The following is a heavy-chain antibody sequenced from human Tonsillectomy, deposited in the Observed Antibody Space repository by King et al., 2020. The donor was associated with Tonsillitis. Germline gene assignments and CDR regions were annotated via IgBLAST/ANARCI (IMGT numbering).Heavy chain of an antibody. CDR3: ASPPYGSGSSEYFQH. J-gene: IGHJ1*01. CDR1: GYSFTNYW. D-gene: IGHD3-10*01. CDR2: IYPGDSDT. V-gene: IGHV5-51*01. Sequence: VQLVESGAEVKKPGESLKISCKGSGYSFTNYWIGWVRQMPGKVLEWMGIIYPGDSDTRYSPSFQGQVTISADKSISTAYLQWSSLKASDTAMYYCASPPYGSGSSEYFQHWGQGTLVTVSS.